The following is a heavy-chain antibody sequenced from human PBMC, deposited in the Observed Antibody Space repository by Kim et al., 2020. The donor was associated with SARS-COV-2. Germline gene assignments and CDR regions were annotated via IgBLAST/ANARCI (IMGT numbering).Heavy chain of an antibody. V-gene: IGHV3-30*04. CDR3: ARGGALYYYDSSGYFDY. CDR2: ISYDGSNK. Sequence: GGSLRLSCAASGFTFSSYAMHWVRQAPGKGLEWVAVISYDGSNKYYADSVKGRFTISRDNSKNTLYLQMNSLRAEDTAVYYCARGGALYYYDSSGYFDYWGQGTLVTVSS. D-gene: IGHD3-22*01. CDR1: GFTFSSYA. J-gene: IGHJ4*02.